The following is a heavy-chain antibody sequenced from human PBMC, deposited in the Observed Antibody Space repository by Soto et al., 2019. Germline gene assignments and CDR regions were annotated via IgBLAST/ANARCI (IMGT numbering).Heavy chain of an antibody. CDR2: INGYNGNT. D-gene: IGHD3-16*01. CDR3: ARMGDVPYDYYGRDG. J-gene: IGHJ6*02. CDR1: GYTFSRSG. Sequence: QVQLVQSGAEVKKPGASVKVSCKASGYTFSRSGISWVRQAPGQGLEWMGWINGYNGNTNYTQKMQGRITKTTDTPTSTANMELRSLRSDDTAVYYCARMGDVPYDYYGRDGWGQGTTVIVSS. V-gene: IGHV1-18*01.